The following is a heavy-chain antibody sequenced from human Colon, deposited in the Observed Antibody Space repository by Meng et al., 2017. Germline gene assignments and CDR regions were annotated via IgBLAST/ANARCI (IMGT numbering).Heavy chain of an antibody. CDR1: GFTFSSYA. D-gene: IGHD1-26*01. J-gene: IGHJ4*02. V-gene: IGHV3-30*01. CDR2: ISYDGSNK. Sequence: GESLKISCAASGFTFSSYAMHWVRQAPGKGLEWVAVISYDGSNKYYADPVKGRFTISRDNSKNTLYLQMNSLRAEDTTVYYCEPHGGSGDFDYWGQGTLVTVSS. CDR3: EPHGGSGDFDY.